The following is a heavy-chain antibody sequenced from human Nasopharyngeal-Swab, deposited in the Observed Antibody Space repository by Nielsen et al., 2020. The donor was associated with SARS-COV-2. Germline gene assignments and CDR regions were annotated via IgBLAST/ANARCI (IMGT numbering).Heavy chain of an antibody. Sequence: GGSLRLSCAASGFTFSSYTMNWVRQAPGKGLEWVSSISPTSDYIYYAEPVKGRFTISRDNAKNSLFLQMNSLRAEETAIYYCVRGSYGHYDSWGQGALITVSS. V-gene: IGHV3-21*06. CDR1: GFTFSSYT. CDR3: VRGSYGHYDS. D-gene: IGHD4-17*01. J-gene: IGHJ5*01. CDR2: ISPTSDYI.